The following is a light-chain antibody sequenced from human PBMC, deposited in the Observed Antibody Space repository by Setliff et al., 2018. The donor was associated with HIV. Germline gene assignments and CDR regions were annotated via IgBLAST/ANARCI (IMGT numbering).Light chain of an antibody. Sequence: QSVLTQPPSASGSPGQSVAISCTGTRSDVGGYNYVSWYQQHPGKAPKLMIYEVSKRPSGVPDRFSGSKSGNTASLTVSGLQAEDEADYYCSSYAGSNNLVFGGGTKVT. CDR1: RSDVGGYNY. V-gene: IGLV2-8*01. CDR3: SSYAGSNNLV. CDR2: EVS. J-gene: IGLJ2*01.